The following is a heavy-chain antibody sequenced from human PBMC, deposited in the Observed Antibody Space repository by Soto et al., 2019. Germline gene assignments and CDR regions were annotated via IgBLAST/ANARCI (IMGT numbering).Heavy chain of an antibody. CDR2: IWYDGTNK. Sequence: QVQLVESGGGVVQPGRSVRLSCAASGFTFSRDGMHWVRQAPGKGLEWVAVIWYDGTNKYYADSVKGRFTISRDNSKNTLDMQMNSLRAEDTAVYYCARDRGAAAGTRYYYGMDVWGQGTTVTVSS. CDR1: GFTFSRDG. D-gene: IGHD6-13*01. CDR3: ARDRGAAAGTRYYYGMDV. J-gene: IGHJ6*02. V-gene: IGHV3-33*01.